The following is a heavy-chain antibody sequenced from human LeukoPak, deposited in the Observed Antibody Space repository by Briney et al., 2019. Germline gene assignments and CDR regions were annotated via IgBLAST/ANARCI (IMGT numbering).Heavy chain of an antibody. V-gene: IGHV3-9*03. D-gene: IGHD6-19*01. CDR3: AKSRSVAGHGGDAFDI. J-gene: IGHJ3*02. CDR1: GFTFDDYA. CDR2: ISWNSGSI. Sequence: AGRSLRLSCAASGFTFDDYAMHWLRQAPGKGLEWVSGISWNSGSIGYADSVKGRFTISRDNAKNSLYLQMNSLRAEDMALYYCAKSRSVAGHGGDAFDIWGQGTMVTVSS.